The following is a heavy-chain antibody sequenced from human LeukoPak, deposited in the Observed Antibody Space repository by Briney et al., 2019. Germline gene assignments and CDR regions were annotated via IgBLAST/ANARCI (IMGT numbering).Heavy chain of an antibody. D-gene: IGHD6-19*01. Sequence: PGRSLRLSCAASGFTFSSHGMHWARQAPGKGLEWVAIIWYDGSNEYYADSVKGRFTISRDNAKNSLYLQMNSLRDEDTAVYYCARAFNPGWSNWFDPWGQGTLVTVSS. V-gene: IGHV3-33*01. CDR3: ARAFNPGWSNWFDP. CDR2: IWYDGSNE. CDR1: GFTFSSHG. J-gene: IGHJ5*02.